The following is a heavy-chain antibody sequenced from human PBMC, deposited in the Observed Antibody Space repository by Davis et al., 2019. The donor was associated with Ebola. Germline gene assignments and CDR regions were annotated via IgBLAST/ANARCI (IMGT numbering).Heavy chain of an antibody. D-gene: IGHD3-3*01. CDR1: GDRLSLTSSG. Sequence: HSLTPSLTCAISGDRLSLTSSGWSWTRQSPSRGLEWLGRTYFRSKYYSDYAASVRGRITINADPSKNQFSLQLNSVTPEDTAVYYCARGWLRGYLDSWGQGTLVTVSS. CDR2: TYFRSKYYS. CDR3: ARGWLRGYLDS. V-gene: IGHV6-1*01. J-gene: IGHJ4*02.